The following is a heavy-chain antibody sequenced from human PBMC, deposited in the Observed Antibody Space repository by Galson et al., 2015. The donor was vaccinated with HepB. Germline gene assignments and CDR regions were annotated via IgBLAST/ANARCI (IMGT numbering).Heavy chain of an antibody. Sequence: SVKVSCKASGYTFTSYGISWVRQAPGQGLEWMGWISAYNGNTNYAQKLQGRVTMTTDTSTSTAYMELRSLRSDDTAVYYCARDDIVVVPAASPGFDYWGQGTLVTVSS. CDR1: GYTFTSYG. CDR3: ARDDIVVVPAASPGFDY. J-gene: IGHJ4*02. CDR2: ISAYNGNT. D-gene: IGHD2-2*01. V-gene: IGHV1-18*01.